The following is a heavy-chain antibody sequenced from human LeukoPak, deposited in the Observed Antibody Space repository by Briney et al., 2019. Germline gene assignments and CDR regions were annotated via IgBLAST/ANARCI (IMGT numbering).Heavy chain of an antibody. J-gene: IGHJ3*02. CDR1: GFTFTTYG. V-gene: IGHV3-23*01. Sequence: GGSLRLSCTASGFTFTTYGMSWVRQAPGKGLEGVSGISASGGSTYYADSVKGRFTISRDNAKNTLYLQMNSLRAEDTAVYYCARDSYYYDSRGYYSDAFDIWGQGTMVTVSS. CDR3: ARDSYYYDSRGYYSDAFDI. D-gene: IGHD3-22*01. CDR2: ISASGGST.